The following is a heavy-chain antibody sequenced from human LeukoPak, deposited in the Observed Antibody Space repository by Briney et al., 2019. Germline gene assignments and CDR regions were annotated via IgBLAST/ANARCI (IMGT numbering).Heavy chain of an antibody. CDR2: ISYDGSNK. CDR1: GFTFSSYG. D-gene: IGHD6-19*01. CDR3: AKDQGKSSGWLYGMDV. V-gene: IGHV3-30*18. J-gene: IGHJ6*02. Sequence: GRSLRLSCAASGFTFSSYGMHWVRQAPGKGLEWVSVISYDGSNKYYADSVKGRFTISRDNSKNTLYLQMNSLRAEDTAVYYCAKDQGKSSGWLYGMDVWGQGTTVTVSS.